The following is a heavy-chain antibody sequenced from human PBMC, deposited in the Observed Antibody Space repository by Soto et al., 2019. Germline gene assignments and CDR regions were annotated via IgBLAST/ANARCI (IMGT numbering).Heavy chain of an antibody. CDR3: ARANPRKITGTPGGGDWFDP. Sequence: QVQLVESGGGVVQPGRSLRLSCAASGFTFSSYGMHWVRQAPGKGLEWVAVIWYDGSNKYYADSVKGRFTISRDNSKNALDLQMNSLRAEDTGVYYWARANPRKITGTPGGGDWFDPWGQGTLVTVSS. CDR1: GFTFSSYG. J-gene: IGHJ5*02. V-gene: IGHV3-33*01. CDR2: IWYDGSNK. D-gene: IGHD1-7*01.